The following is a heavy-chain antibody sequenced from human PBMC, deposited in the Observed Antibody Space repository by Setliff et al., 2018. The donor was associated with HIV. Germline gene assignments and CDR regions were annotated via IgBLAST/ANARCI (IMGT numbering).Heavy chain of an antibody. CDR3: AKDSRGGFYYFDY. CDR1: GYDFSNYG. J-gene: IGHJ4*02. D-gene: IGHD3-16*01. Sequence: ASVKVSCKTSGYDFSNYGITWVRKAPGQGLEWMGWISTHLGDTKYAETFQDGVTLSTDTSTSTVYMELRSLTSDDTALYYCAKDSRGGFYYFDYWGQGTLVTVSS. V-gene: IGHV1-18*01. CDR2: ISTHLGDT.